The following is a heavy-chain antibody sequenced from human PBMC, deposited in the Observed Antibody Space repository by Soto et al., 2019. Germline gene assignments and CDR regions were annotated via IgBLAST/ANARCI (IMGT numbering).Heavy chain of an antibody. Sequence: GESLKISCKASGYSFISYWIGWVRQMPGKGLELMGIIYPGDSNTRYSPSFQGQVTISANKSISTVYLQWSSLKASDTAMYYCAKPQSYYGSGTYYPPDYWGQGTLVTVS. CDR3: AKPQSYYGSGTYYPPDY. J-gene: IGHJ4*02. D-gene: IGHD3-10*01. CDR1: GYSFISYW. V-gene: IGHV5-51*01. CDR2: IYPGDSNT.